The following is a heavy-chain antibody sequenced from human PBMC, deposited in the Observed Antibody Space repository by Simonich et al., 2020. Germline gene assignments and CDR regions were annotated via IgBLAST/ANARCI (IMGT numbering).Heavy chain of an antibody. CDR3: ARWAYSSSYFDY. J-gene: IGHJ4*02. D-gene: IGHD6-6*01. CDR1: GGSISSSSYY. Sequence: QLQLQESGPGLVKPSETLSLTCTVSGGSISSSSYYWGWIRQPPGKGLEWIGSIYYSGRTYYNPSLKSRVTISVDTSKNPFSLKLSSVTAADTAVYYCARWAYSSSYFDYWGQGTLVTVSS. V-gene: IGHV4-39*01. CDR2: IYYSGRT.